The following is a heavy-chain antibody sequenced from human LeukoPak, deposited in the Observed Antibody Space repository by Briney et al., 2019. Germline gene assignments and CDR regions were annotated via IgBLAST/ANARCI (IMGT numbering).Heavy chain of an antibody. D-gene: IGHD3-10*01. J-gene: IGHJ3*02. CDR2: ISSGITYM. CDR1: GFTFSSYA. V-gene: IGHV3-21*01. CDR3: ARHLALGSLHPFDI. Sequence: GGSLRLSCAASGFTFSSYAMSWVRQAPGKGLEWVSSISSGITYMYYADSVKGRFTISRDNAKNSLHLQMNSLRGEDTAVYYCARHLALGSLHPFDIWGQGTMVTVSS.